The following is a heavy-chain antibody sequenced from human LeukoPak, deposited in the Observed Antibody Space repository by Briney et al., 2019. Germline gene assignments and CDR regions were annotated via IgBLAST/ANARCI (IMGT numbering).Heavy chain of an antibody. Sequence: GGSLRLSCAASGFTFSDYYMSWIRQAPGKGLEWLSYISDSGSIIFYADSVKGRFTISRDNAKNSLHLQMNSLRAEDTAVYYCAKKVFTGSGGAFDIWGQGTMVTVSS. CDR2: ISDSGSII. J-gene: IGHJ3*02. V-gene: IGHV3-11*04. CDR1: GFTFSDYY. CDR3: AKKVFTGSGGAFDI. D-gene: IGHD1-14*01.